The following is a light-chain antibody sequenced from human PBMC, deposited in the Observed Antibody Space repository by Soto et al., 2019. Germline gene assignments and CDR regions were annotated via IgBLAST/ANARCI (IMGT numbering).Light chain of an antibody. CDR3: QQYNNLPRT. J-gene: IGKJ1*01. CDR2: GAS. Sequence: EIVMTQSPATLSVSPRERATLSCRASQSVSSKLAWYQQKPGQAPRLLIYGASTRATGIPARFSGSGSGTEFTLTISSLQSEDFAVYYCQQYNNLPRTFGQVTKVEIK. CDR1: QSVSSK. V-gene: IGKV3-15*01.